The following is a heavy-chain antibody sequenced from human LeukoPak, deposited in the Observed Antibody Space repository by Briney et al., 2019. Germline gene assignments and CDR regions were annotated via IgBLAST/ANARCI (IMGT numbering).Heavy chain of an antibody. CDR2: ISSSGST. J-gene: IGHJ6*03. D-gene: IGHD5/OR15-5a*01. V-gene: IGHV4-59*11. Sequence: PSQTLSLTCTVPGRSIISHYWIWIRQSPGKGLEWIGDISSSGSTGYNPSLRSRGTISLDTSRNQFSLSLISVTAADTAVYYCARGALRDFYALFYMDVWGKGTTVTVSS. CDR3: ARGALRDFYALFYMDV. CDR1: GRSIISHY.